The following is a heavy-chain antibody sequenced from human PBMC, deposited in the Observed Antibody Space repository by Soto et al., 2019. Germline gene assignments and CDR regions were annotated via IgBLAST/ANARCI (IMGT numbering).Heavy chain of an antibody. CDR1: GGSISSGDYY. Sequence: SETLSLTCTVSGGSISSGDYYWSWIRQPPGKGREWIGYIYYSGSTYYNPSLTSRVTISVDTCKKQFSLKLSSVTAADTAVYYCARANYGSNLFDYWGQGALVT. CDR2: IYYSGST. J-gene: IGHJ4*02. CDR3: ARANYGSNLFDY. D-gene: IGHD3-22*01. V-gene: IGHV4-30-4*01.